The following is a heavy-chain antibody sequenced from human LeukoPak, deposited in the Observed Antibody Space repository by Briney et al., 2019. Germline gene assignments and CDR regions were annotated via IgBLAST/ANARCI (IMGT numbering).Heavy chain of an antibody. CDR2: INHSGST. CDR1: GGSISSSSYY. D-gene: IGHD3-10*01. CDR3: ARYGSGSYYYYYGMDV. J-gene: IGHJ6*02. Sequence: SETLSLTCTVSGGSISSSSYYWGWIRQPPGKGLEWIGEINHSGSTNYNPSLKSRVTISVDTSKNQFSLKLSSVTAADTAVYYCARYGSGSYYYYYGMDVWGQGTTVTVSS. V-gene: IGHV4-39*07.